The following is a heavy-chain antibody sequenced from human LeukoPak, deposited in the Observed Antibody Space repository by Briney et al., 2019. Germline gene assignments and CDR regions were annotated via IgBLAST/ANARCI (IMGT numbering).Heavy chain of an antibody. CDR1: GGSFSDYY. CDR3: ARVEQQLVHRYNWFDP. J-gene: IGHJ5*02. CDR2: IYHSGST. D-gene: IGHD6-13*01. Sequence: SETLSLTCAVYGGSFSDYYWSWIRQPPGKGLEWIGEIYHSGSTKYNPSLKSRVTISVDPSKNQFSLRLSSVTAADTAVYYCARVEQQLVHRYNWFDPWGQGTLVTVSS. V-gene: IGHV4-34*01.